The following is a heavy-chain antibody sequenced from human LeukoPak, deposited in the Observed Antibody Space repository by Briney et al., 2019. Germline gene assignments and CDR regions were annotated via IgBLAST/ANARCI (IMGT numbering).Heavy chain of an antibody. CDR3: ARDRRDFWSGYYRGNFDY. V-gene: IGHV1-18*01. Sequence: ASVKVSCKASGYTFTNYGISWVRQAPGQGLEWMGWISAYNGNTNYAQKLQGRVTMTTDTSTSTAYMELRSLRSDDTAVYYCARDRRDFWSGYYRGNFDYWGQGTLVTVSS. J-gene: IGHJ4*02. CDR2: ISAYNGNT. D-gene: IGHD3-3*01. CDR1: GYTFTNYG.